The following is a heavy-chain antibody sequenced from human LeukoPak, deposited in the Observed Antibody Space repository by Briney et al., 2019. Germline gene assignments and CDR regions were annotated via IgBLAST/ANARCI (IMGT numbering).Heavy chain of an antibody. CDR2: INHSGST. D-gene: IGHD5-18*01. CDR3: ARRGYTYGWGWFDP. V-gene: IGHV4-34*01. Sequence: PSETLSLTCSVYGGSFSDYYWSWTRQPPGKGLEWIGEINHSGSTNYNPSLKSRVTISVDTSKNQFSLKVNSVTAADTAVYYCARRGYTYGWGWFDPWGQGTLVTVSS. J-gene: IGHJ5*02. CDR1: GGSFSDYY.